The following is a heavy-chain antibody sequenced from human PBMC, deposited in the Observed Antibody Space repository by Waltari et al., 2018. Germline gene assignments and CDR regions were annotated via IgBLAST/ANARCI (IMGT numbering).Heavy chain of an antibody. J-gene: IGHJ6*02. D-gene: IGHD2-2*01. CDR1: GGTFSNYA. CDR2: IIRYLDVT. V-gene: IGHV1-69*10. CDR3: ARGREPGLVVLPADV. Sequence: QVQLVQSEAEVKKPGSSVKVSCRASGGTFSNYAINWVRLAPGQGGEWGGGIIRYLDVTKYAGNFQGRVTFTADQATGTAFMELSSLRSDDTAVYYCARGREPGLVVLPADVWGQGTTVTVAS.